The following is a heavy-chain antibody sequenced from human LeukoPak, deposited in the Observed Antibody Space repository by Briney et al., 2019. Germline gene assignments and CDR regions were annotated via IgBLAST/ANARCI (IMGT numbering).Heavy chain of an antibody. V-gene: IGHV3-23*01. CDR1: GFTFSSYA. Sequence: GGSLRLSCAASGFTFSSYAMSLVRQAPGKGLEWVSVISGSGVSTYYADSVKGRFTISRANSKNTLYLQMSSLRVEDTAIYYCTKSPFSGSYRFEYWGQGTLVTVSS. CDR2: ISGSGVST. J-gene: IGHJ4*02. D-gene: IGHD1-26*01. CDR3: TKSPFSGSYRFEY.